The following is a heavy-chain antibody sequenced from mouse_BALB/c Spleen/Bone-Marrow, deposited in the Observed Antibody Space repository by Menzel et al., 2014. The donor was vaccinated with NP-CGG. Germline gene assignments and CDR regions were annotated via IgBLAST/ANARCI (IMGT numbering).Heavy chain of an antibody. CDR1: GYTFTSYW. Sequence: VQLQQSGAELVKPGASVKKSCKASGYTFTSYWMHWVKQRPGQGLEWIGVIDPSDSYTSYNQKFKGKATLTVDTSSSTAYMQLSSLTSEDSAVYYCTRGDYDWYFDVWGAGTTVTVSS. D-gene: IGHD2-4*01. CDR2: IDPSDSYT. J-gene: IGHJ1*01. CDR3: TRGDYDWYFDV. V-gene: IGHV1S127*01.